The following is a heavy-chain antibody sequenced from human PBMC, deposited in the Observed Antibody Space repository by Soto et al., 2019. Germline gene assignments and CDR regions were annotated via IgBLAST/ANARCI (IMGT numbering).Heavy chain of an antibody. CDR3: AKESLFGVLRFLAAGEYYFDY. D-gene: IGHD3-3*01. J-gene: IGHJ4*02. Sequence: EVQLLESGGGLVQPGGSLRLYCAASGFTFSSYAMSWVRQAPGKGLEWVSAISGSGGSTYYADSVKGRFTISRDNSKNTLYLQMNSLRAEDTAVYYCAKESLFGVLRFLAAGEYYFDYWGQGTLVTVSS. CDR2: ISGSGGST. V-gene: IGHV3-23*01. CDR1: GFTFSSYA.